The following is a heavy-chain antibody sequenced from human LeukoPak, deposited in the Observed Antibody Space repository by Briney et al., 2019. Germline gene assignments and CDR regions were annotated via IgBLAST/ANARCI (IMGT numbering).Heavy chain of an antibody. J-gene: IGHJ6*02. CDR2: LISDGSSA. D-gene: IGHD2-8*02. CDR3: VRDSRYCPDV. CDR1: GFTFSSYA. V-gene: IGHV3-74*01. Sequence: GGSLRLSCAASGFTFSSYAMHWVRQAPGKGLEWVSRLISDGSSASYADSVKGRFTISRDNTKNILYLQMNSLRAEDTAVYYCVRDSRYCPDVWGQGTTVTVSS.